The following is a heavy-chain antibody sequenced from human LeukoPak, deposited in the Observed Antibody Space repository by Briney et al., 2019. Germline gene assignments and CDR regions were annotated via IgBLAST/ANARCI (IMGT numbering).Heavy chain of an antibody. J-gene: IGHJ4*02. CDR3: ASAPYCSGGSCYSKIFDY. Sequence: SETLSLTCTVSGGSISSYYWSWIRQPPGKGLEWIGYIYYSGSTNYNPSLKSRVTISVDTSKNQFSLKLSSVTAADTAVYYCASAPYCSGGSCYSKIFDYWGQGTLVTVSS. CDR2: IYYSGST. V-gene: IGHV4-59*01. CDR1: GGSISSYY. D-gene: IGHD2-15*01.